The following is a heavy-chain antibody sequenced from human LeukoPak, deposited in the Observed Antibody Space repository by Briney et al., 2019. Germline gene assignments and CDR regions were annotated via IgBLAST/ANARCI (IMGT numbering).Heavy chain of an antibody. V-gene: IGHV1-2*02. CDR3: ASYSGYAQ. CDR2: MNPNSGGT. CDR1: GYTFTDYY. J-gene: IGHJ4*02. D-gene: IGHD5-12*01. Sequence: ASVKVSCKAFGYTFTDYYLHWVRQAPGQGLEWMGWMNPNSGGTNCAQKFQDRVIMTRDTSITTAYMELSSLRSDDTAVYYCASYSGYAQWGQGTLVTVSS.